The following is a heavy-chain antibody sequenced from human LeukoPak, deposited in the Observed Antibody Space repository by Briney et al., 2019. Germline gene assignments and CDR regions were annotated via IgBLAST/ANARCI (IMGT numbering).Heavy chain of an antibody. V-gene: IGHV4-59*08. CDR3: ARLPYSYGPSTDL. D-gene: IGHD5-18*01. CDR2: IYYSGST. Sequence: SETLSLTCTVSGGSISSYYWSWIRQPPGKGLEWIGYIYYSGSTNYKPSLKSRVTISVDASKNQSSLKLSSVTAANTALYYCARLPYSYGPSTDLWGRGTLVTVSS. J-gene: IGHJ4*02. CDR1: GGSISSYY.